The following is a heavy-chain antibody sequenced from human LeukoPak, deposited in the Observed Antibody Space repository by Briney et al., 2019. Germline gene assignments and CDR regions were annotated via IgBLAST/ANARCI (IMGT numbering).Heavy chain of an antibody. CDR1: GFTFSSYS. D-gene: IGHD6-19*01. CDR3: ASMSSPPSHFDY. Sequence: GGSLKLSCAASGFTFSSYSMNRVRQAPGKGLEWVSSISSSSSYIYYADSVKGRFTISRDNAKNSLYLQMNSLRAEDTAVYYCASMSSPPSHFDYWGQGTLVTVSS. J-gene: IGHJ4*02. V-gene: IGHV3-21*01. CDR2: ISSSSSYI.